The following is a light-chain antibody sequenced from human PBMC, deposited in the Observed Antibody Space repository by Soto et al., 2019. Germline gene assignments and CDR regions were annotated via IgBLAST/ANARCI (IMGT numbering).Light chain of an antibody. J-gene: IGKJ5*01. V-gene: IGKV3D-20*02. CDR1: QSVDSSY. Sequence: EIVLTQSPVTLSLSPGERATLSCRASQSVDSSYLAWYHQRPGQAPRLLIYGVFRRATGIPDRFSGSGSGTDFTLTISSLEPEDFALYYCQQRSNWPITFGQGTRLEI. CDR3: QQRSNWPIT. CDR2: GVF.